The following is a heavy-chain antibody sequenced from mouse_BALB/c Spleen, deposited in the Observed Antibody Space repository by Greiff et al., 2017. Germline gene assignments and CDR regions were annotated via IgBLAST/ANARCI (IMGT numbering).Heavy chain of an antibody. CDR2: ISNLAYSI. Sequence: EVQLVESGGGLVQPGGSRKLSCAASGFTFSDYGMAWVRQAPGKGPEWVAFISNLAYSIYYADTVTGRFTISRENAKNTLYLEMSSLRSEDTAMYYCARGYGNYEYFDYWGQGTTLTVSS. V-gene: IGHV5-15*02. CDR1: GFTFSDYG. CDR3: ARGYGNYEYFDY. D-gene: IGHD2-10*02. J-gene: IGHJ2*01.